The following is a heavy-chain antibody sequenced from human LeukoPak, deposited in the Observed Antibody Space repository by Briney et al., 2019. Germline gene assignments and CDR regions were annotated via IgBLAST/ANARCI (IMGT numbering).Heavy chain of an antibody. V-gene: IGHV3-20*04. J-gene: IGHJ4*02. CDR2: INWNGGST. D-gene: IGHD2-2*01. CDR3: ARGAYCSSTSCSSFDY. CDR1: GFTFDDYG. Sequence: PGGSLRLPCAASGFTFDDYGMSWVRQAPGKGLEWVSGINWNGGSTGYADSVKGRFTISRDNAKNSLYLQMNSLRAEDTALYYCARGAYCSSTSCSSFDYWGQGTLSPSPQ.